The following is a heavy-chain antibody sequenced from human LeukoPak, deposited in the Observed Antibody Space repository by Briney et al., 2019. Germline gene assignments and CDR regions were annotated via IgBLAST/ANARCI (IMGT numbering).Heavy chain of an antibody. J-gene: IGHJ4*02. CDR2: ISFDGSEK. Sequence: GFLRLSCAASGFKFYSYAMHWVRQAPGKGLEWVASISFDGSEKYYRDSVKDRFTISRDNSKNTVSLQMNSLRPEDTAVYYCARSPGPAAVAFDYWGQGTLVTVSS. CDR3: ARSPGPAAVAFDY. V-gene: IGHV3-30*04. D-gene: IGHD6-13*01. CDR1: GFKFYSYA.